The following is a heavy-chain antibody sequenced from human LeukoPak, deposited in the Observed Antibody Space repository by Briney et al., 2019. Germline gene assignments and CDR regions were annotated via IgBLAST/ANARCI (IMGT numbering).Heavy chain of an antibody. J-gene: IGHJ5*02. CDR3: AKDLSYDFWSVYRPPGNWFDP. CDR1: GFTFSSYA. Sequence: PGGSLRLSCAASGFTFSSYAMSWVRQAPGKGLEWVSAISGSGGSTYYADSVKGRFTISRDNSKNTLYLQMNSLRAEDTAVYYCAKDLSYDFWSVYRPPGNWFDPWGQGTLVTVSS. D-gene: IGHD3-3*01. V-gene: IGHV3-23*01. CDR2: ISGSGGST.